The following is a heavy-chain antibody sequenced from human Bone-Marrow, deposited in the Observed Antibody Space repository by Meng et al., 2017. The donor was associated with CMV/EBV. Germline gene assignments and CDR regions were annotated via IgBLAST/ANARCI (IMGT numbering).Heavy chain of an antibody. Sequence: SETLSLTCTVSGGSISSYYWSWIRQPPGKGLEWIGYIYYSGSTNYNPSLKSRVTISVDTSKNQFSLKLSSVTAADTGVYFCASSLGHPLAARPFYFDFWAQGTLVNVAS. V-gene: IGHV4-59*01. D-gene: IGHD6-6*01. CDR3: ASSLGHPLAARPFYFDF. CDR2: IYYSGST. J-gene: IGHJ4*02. CDR1: GGSISSYY.